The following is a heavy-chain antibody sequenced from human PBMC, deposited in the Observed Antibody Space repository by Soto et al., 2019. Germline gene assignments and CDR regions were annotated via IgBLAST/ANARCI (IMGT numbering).Heavy chain of an antibody. CDR1: GYTFTGYY. J-gene: IGHJ4*02. CDR3: ARRKITMVRGVLAPFDY. D-gene: IGHD3-10*01. V-gene: IGHV1-2*02. CDR2: INPNSGGT. Sequence: GASVKVSCKASGYTFTGYYMHWVRQAPGQGLEWMGWINPNSGGTNYAQKFQGRVTMTRDTSISTAYMELSRLRSDDTAVYYCARRKITMVRGVLAPFDYWGQGTLVTAPQ.